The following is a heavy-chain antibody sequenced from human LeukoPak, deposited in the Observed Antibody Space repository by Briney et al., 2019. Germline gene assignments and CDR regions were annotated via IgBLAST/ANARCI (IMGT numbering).Heavy chain of an antibody. CDR1: GYSFTSYW. D-gene: IGHD3-22*01. CDR2: IYPGDSDT. J-gene: IGHJ4*02. CDR3: ATQSYYYDSSGYIPFSY. Sequence: GESLKISGKGSGYSFTSYWIGWVRQMPGKGLEWMGIIYPGDSDTRYSPSFQGQVTISADKSISTAYLQWSSLEASDTAMYYCATQSYYYDSSGYIPFSYWGQGTLVTVSS. V-gene: IGHV5-51*01.